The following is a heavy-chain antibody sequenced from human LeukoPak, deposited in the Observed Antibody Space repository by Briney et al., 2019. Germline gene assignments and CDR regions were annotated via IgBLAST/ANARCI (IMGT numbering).Heavy chain of an antibody. D-gene: IGHD7-27*01. V-gene: IGHV1-46*01. CDR1: GYIFTNHF. CDR3: ARAGDQYFDL. Sequence: ASVKVSCKASGYIFTNHFVHWVRQAPGQGLEWMGIICPRGDSTTFAQKFVGRVTMTRDTSTSTVYVELSSLRSEDTAVYYCARAGDQYFDLWGQGTLVTVSS. J-gene: IGHJ4*02. CDR2: ICPRGDST.